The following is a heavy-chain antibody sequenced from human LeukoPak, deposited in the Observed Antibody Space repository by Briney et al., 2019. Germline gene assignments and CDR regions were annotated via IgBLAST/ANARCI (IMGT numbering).Heavy chain of an antibody. CDR2: ISSSSYI. Sequence: PGGSLRLSCAASGFTFSSYSMNWVRQAPGKGLEWVSSISSSSYIYYADSVKGRFTISRDNAKNSLYLQMNSLRAEDTAVYYCARDLSSGSVAFDIWGQGTMVTVSS. CDR3: ARDLSSGSVAFDI. CDR1: GFTFSSYS. V-gene: IGHV3-21*01. D-gene: IGHD6-19*01. J-gene: IGHJ3*02.